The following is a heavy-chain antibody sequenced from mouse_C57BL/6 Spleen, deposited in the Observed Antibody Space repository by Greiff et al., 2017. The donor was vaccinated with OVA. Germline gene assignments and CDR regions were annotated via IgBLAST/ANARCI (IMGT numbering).Heavy chain of an antibody. Sequence: QVQLQQSGPGLVAPSQSLSITCTVSGFSLTSYGVSWVRQPPGKGLEWLGVIWGDGSTNYHSALISRLSISKDNSKSQVFLKLNSLQTDDTATYYCAIGIIDDYDVGYYAMDYWGQGTSVTVSS. V-gene: IGHV2-3*01. CDR3: AIGIIDDYDVGYYAMDY. J-gene: IGHJ4*01. CDR2: IWGDGST. CDR1: GFSLTSYG. D-gene: IGHD2-4*01.